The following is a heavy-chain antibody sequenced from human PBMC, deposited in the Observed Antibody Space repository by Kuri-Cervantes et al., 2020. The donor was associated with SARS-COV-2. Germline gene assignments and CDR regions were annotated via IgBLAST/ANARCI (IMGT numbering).Heavy chain of an antibody. CDR3: ARAVTDDISGYKYYFDY. CDR1: GGTFSSYA. D-gene: IGHD3-22*01. J-gene: IGHJ4*02. Sequence: SVKVSCKASGGTFSSYAISWVRQAPGQGLEWMGGIIPIFGTANYAQKFQGRVTITTDESTSTAYMELSSLRSEDTAVYYCARAVTDDISGYKYYFDYWGQGTLVTVSS. V-gene: IGHV1-69*05. CDR2: IIPIFGTA.